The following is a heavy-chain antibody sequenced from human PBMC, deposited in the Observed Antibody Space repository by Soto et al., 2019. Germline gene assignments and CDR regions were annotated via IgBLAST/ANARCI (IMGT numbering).Heavy chain of an antibody. CDR3: TKYRRTDAEGYSFGY. Sequence: SETLSLTCTFSCGSIIGSYWSCIRQTPGKVLEWVGYIHYSGSTNYNPSLKSRVTMSVDSAKNQFSLQLSSVTAADTAVYFCTKYRRTDAEGYSFGYWGQGALGTVSS. J-gene: IGHJ4*02. CDR2: IHYSGST. CDR1: CGSIIGSY. D-gene: IGHD2-15*01. V-gene: IGHV4-59*01.